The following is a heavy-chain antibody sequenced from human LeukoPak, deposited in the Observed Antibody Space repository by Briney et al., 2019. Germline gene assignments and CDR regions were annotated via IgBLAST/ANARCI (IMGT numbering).Heavy chain of an antibody. D-gene: IGHD3-9*01. J-gene: IGHJ6*03. V-gene: IGHV3-30*04. CDR3: AKGVKVPLLRYFSYYMDV. CDR1: GFTFRSYA. Sequence: GGSLRLSCAASGFTFRSYAMHWVRQAPGKGLEWVAVISYDGSNKYYADSVKGRFTISRDNSKNTLYLQMNSLRAEDTAVYYCAKGVKVPLLRYFSYYMDVWGKGTTVTISS. CDR2: ISYDGSNK.